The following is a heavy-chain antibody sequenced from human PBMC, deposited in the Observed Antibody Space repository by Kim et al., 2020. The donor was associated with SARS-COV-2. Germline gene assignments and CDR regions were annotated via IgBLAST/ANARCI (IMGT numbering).Heavy chain of an antibody. Sequence: GGSLRLSCAASGFTFSSYATHWVRQAPGKGLEYVSAISSNGGSTYYANSVKGRFTISRDNSKNTLYLQMGSLRAEDMAVYYCARAAAGTRPYYFDYWGQGTLVTVSS. CDR3: ARAAAGTRPYYFDY. CDR1: GFTFSSYA. J-gene: IGHJ4*02. D-gene: IGHD6-13*01. V-gene: IGHV3-64*01. CDR2: ISSNGGST.